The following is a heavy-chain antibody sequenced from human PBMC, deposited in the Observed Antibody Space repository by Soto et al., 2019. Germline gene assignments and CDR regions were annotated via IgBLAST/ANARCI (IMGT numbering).Heavy chain of an antibody. Sequence: ASVKVSCKASGYAFTSYDINWVRQATGQGLEWMGWMNPNSGNTGYAQKFQGRVTMTRNTSISTAYMELSSLRSEDTAVYYCARGLRSRRTENFDYWGQGTLVTVSS. V-gene: IGHV1-8*01. J-gene: IGHJ4*02. D-gene: IGHD1-1*01. CDR1: GYAFTSYD. CDR2: MNPNSGNT. CDR3: ARGLRSRRTENFDY.